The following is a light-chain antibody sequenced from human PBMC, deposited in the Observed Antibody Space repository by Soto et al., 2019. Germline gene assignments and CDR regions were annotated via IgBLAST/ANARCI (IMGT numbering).Light chain of an antibody. CDR1: SSDVGGYNY. CDR3: SSYTSSVSVL. CDR2: EVS. Sequence: QSVLTQPASVSGSPGQSINISCTGTSSDVGGYNYVSWYQQHPDKAPKLMIYEVSNRPSGVSDRFSGSKSGNTASLTISGLQAEDEADYYCSSYTSSVSVLFGGGTKVTVL. V-gene: IGLV2-14*01. J-gene: IGLJ2*01.